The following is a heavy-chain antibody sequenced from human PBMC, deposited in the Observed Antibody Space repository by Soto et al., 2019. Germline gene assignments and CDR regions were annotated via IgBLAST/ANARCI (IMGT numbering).Heavy chain of an antibody. Sequence: GGSLRLSCAASGFTFSSYSMNWVRQAPGKGLEWVSYISSSSSTIYYADSVRGRFTISRDNAKNSLYLRMNSLRDEDTAVYYCARTSRATTVYHYWGQGTLVTDSS. CDR1: GFTFSSYS. CDR3: ARTSRATTVYHY. D-gene: IGHD4-17*01. V-gene: IGHV3-48*02. CDR2: ISSSSSTI. J-gene: IGHJ4*02.